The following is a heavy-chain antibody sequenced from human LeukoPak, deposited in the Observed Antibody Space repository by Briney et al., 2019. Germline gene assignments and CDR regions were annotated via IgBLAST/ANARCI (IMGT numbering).Heavy chain of an antibody. CDR2: ISGSGSII. D-gene: IGHD3-22*01. Sequence: GSLRLSCAASGFSFRSYEMNWFRQAPGEGLDWVSQISGSGSIIYYADSVKGRFSISRDNAKNSLYLQMNSLRAEDTAVYYCAREGPYDGSDGDAFDIWGQGTMVTVSS. V-gene: IGHV3-48*03. CDR3: AREGPYDGSDGDAFDI. J-gene: IGHJ3*02. CDR1: GFSFRSYE.